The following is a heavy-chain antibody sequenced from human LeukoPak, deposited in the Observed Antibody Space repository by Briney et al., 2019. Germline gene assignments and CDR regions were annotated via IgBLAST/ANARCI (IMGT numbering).Heavy chain of an antibody. CDR2: IWYDGSNK. J-gene: IGHJ6*04. D-gene: IGHD2-2*01. Sequence: GGSLRLSCAASGFTFSSYGMHWVRQAPGKGLEWVAVIWYDGSNKYYADSVKGRFTISRDNSKNTLYLQMNSLRSEDTAVYYCARVGYCSSTSCWGQSGPSYYYYGMDVWGKGTTVTVPS. V-gene: IGHV3-33*01. CDR1: GFTFSSYG. CDR3: ARVGYCSSTSCWGQSGPSYYYYGMDV.